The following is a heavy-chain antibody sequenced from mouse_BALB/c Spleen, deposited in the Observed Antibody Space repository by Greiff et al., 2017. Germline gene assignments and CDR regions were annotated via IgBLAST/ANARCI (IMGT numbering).Heavy chain of an antibody. V-gene: IGHV1-5*01. J-gene: IGHJ4*01. CDR1: GYTFTSYW. D-gene: IGHD2-14*01. Sequence: VQLQQSGTVLARPGASVKMSCKASGYTFTSYWMHWVKQRPGQGLEWIGAIYPGNSDTSYNQKFKGKAKLTAVTSTSTAYMELSSLTNEDSAVYYCARGRDYRYDGGPYYYAMDYWGQGTSVTVSS. CDR3: ARGRDYRYDGGPYYYAMDY. CDR2: IYPGNSDT.